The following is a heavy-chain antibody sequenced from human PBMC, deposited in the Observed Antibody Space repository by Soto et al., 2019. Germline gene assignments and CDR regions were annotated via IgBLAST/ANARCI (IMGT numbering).Heavy chain of an antibody. V-gene: IGHV4-34*01. Sequence: PSETLSLTCGVYGGSFRNYYWIWVRQPPGKGLEWIGEVNHSGEATYNPSLQSRITISLDTSNNQFSLKMTTVTAADTAMYFCMREERFPWSWLDLWGAGTKVTFYS. CDR1: GGSFRNYY. J-gene: IGHJ5*02. CDR2: VNHSGEA. CDR3: MREERFPWSWLDL. D-gene: IGHD2-15*01.